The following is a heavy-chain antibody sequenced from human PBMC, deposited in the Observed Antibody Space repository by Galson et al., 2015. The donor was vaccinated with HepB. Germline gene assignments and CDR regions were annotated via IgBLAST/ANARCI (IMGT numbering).Heavy chain of an antibody. CDR3: ARGHTVTSDYYYYYYMDV. CDR2: INHSGST. Sequence: ETLSLTCAVYGGSFSGYYWSWIRQPPGKGLEWIGEINHSGSTNYNPSLKSRVTISVDTSKNQFSLKLSSVTAADTAVYYCARGHTVTSDYYYYYYMDVWGKVTTVTVSS. CDR1: GGSFSGYY. J-gene: IGHJ6*03. D-gene: IGHD4-11*01. V-gene: IGHV4-34*01.